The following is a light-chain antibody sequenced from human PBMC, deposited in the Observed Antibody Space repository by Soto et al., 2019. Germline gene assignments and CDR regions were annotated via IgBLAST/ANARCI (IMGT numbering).Light chain of an antibody. CDR1: QSVSSTS. Sequence: EIVLTQSPGTLSLSPGERATLSCRASQSVSSTSLAWYQQKPGQAPRVLIYGASNRATGIPDRFSGSGSGTDFTLTIDRLEPEDFAVYYCQHYGSSPPITFGQGTRLEIK. V-gene: IGKV3-20*01. J-gene: IGKJ5*01. CDR2: GAS. CDR3: QHYGSSPPIT.